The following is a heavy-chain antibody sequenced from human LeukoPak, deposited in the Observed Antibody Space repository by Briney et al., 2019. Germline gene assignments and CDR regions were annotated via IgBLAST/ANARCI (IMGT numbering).Heavy chain of an antibody. V-gene: IGHV4-59*12. CDR2: IYYSGST. CDR3: ARGRRIGGNWFDP. J-gene: IGHJ5*02. Sequence: PSETLSLTCTVSGGSISSYYWSWIRQPPGKGLECIGYIYYSGSTNYNPSLKSRVTISVDTSKNQFSLKLSSVTAADTAVYYCARGRRIGGNWFDPWGQGTLVTVSS. D-gene: IGHD3-10*01. CDR1: GGSISSYY.